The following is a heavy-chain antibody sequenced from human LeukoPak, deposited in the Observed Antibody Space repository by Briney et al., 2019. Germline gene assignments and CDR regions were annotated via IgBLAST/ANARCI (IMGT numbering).Heavy chain of an antibody. V-gene: IGHV4-59*01. CDR3: AREHSSSWDQFDY. CDR1: GGSISSYY. J-gene: IGHJ4*02. D-gene: IGHD6-13*01. Sequence: KPSETLSLTCTVSGGSISSYYWSWIRQPPGKGLEWIGYTYYSGSTNYNPSLKSRVTISVDTSKNQFSLKLSSVTAADPAVYYCAREHSSSWDQFDYWGQGTLVTVSS. CDR2: TYYSGST.